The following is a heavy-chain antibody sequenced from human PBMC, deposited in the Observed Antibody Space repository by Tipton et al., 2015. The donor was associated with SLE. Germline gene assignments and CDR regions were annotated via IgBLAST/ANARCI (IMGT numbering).Heavy chain of an antibody. V-gene: IGHV3-66*02. CDR2: IYSGGSA. J-gene: IGHJ1*01. D-gene: IGHD6-19*01. Sequence: SLRLSCTVSGFTINNNYMSWVRQAPGKGLEWVSVIYSGGSAYYADSVKGRFTISRDNSKNTVYLQMNSLRAEDTAVYFCARVWQWLEFRDWGQGTLVTVSS. CDR3: ARVWQWLEFRD. CDR1: GFTINNNY.